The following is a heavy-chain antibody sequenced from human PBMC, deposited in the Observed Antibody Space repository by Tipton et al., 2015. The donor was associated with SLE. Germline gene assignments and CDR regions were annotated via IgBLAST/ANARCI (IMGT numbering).Heavy chain of an antibody. D-gene: IGHD3-3*01. CDR3: ARAFGVVPAFDY. CDR1: GFTVSSNY. Sequence: GSLRLSCAASGFTVSSNYMSWVRQAPGKGLEWVSVIYSGGSTYYADSVKGRFSISRDNSKNTLYLQMNSLRAEDTAVYYCARAFGVVPAFDYWGQGTLVTVSS. CDR2: IYSGGST. V-gene: IGHV3-53*05. J-gene: IGHJ4*02.